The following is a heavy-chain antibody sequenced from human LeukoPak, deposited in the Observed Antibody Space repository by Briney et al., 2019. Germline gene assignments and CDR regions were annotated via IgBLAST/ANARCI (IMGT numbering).Heavy chain of an antibody. V-gene: IGHV1-2*02. Sequence: ASVKVSCKASGYTFTGYYMHWVRQAPGQGLEWMGWINPNSGGTNYAQKFQGRVTMTRDTSISTAYMELSRLRSDDTAVYYCARAIPDSSGWYPLGPNAFDIWGQGTMVTVSS. D-gene: IGHD6-19*01. CDR2: INPNSGGT. J-gene: IGHJ3*02. CDR1: GYTFTGYY. CDR3: ARAIPDSSGWYPLGPNAFDI.